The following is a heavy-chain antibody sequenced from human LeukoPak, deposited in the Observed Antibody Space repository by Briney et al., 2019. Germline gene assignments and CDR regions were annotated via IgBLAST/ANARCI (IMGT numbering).Heavy chain of an antibody. J-gene: IGHJ2*01. V-gene: IGHV3-9*01. CDR3: AKAHMSWYFDL. Sequence: GRSLRLSCAASGFTFDDYAMHWVRQAPGKGLEWVSGISWNSGSIGYADSVKGRFTISRDNAKNSLYLQMNSLRAEDTALYYCAKAHMSWYFDLWGRGTLVTVSS. CDR1: GFTFDDYA. CDR2: ISWNSGSI. D-gene: IGHD2-21*01.